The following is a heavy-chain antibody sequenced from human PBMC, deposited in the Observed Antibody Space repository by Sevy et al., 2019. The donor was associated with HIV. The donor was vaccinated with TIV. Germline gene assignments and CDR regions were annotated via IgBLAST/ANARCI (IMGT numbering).Heavy chain of an antibody. CDR3: GRGYCISANCSNDGFDI. V-gene: IGHV3-20*01. Sequence: GGSLRLSCAVSGYTFEDYGMSWVRQAPGKGLEWVSGIKGNGGKIGYADSVKGRFTISRDNAKNSLYLQMNSLRAEDTALYQGGRGYCISANCSNDGFDIWGQGTMVTVSS. CDR1: GYTFEDYG. D-gene: IGHD2-2*01. CDR2: IKGNGGKI. J-gene: IGHJ3*02.